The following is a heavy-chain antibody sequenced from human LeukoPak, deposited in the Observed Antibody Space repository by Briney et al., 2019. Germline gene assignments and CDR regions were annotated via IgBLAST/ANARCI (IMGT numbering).Heavy chain of an antibody. J-gene: IGHJ4*02. V-gene: IGHV3-21*01. CDR3: ARFHQYTSGDY. D-gene: IGHD6-19*01. CDR1: GFTFSSYH. Sequence: GGSLRLSCAASGFTFSSYHMNRVRQAPGKGLEWVSSISQSSSNIYYADSIKGRFTISRDNAKNSLYLQLNSLRAEDTAVYYCARFHQYTSGDYWGQGTLVTVSS. CDR2: ISQSSSNI.